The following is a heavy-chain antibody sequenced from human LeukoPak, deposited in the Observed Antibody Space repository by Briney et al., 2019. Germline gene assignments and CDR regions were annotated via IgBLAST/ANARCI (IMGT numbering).Heavy chain of an antibody. CDR3: ARVAGYSSGWYVGWFDP. Sequence: PSETLSLTCTVSGGSISSYYWSWIRQPPGKGLEWIGYIYYSGSTNYSPSLKSRVTISVDTSKNQFSLKLSSVTAADTAVYYCARVAGYSSGWYVGWFDPWGQGTLVTVSS. J-gene: IGHJ5*02. CDR2: IYYSGST. V-gene: IGHV4-59*01. CDR1: GGSISSYY. D-gene: IGHD6-19*01.